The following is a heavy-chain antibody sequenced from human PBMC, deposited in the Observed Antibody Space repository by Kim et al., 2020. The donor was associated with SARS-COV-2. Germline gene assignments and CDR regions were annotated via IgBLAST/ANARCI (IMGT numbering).Heavy chain of an antibody. CDR1: GFTFGSSD. Sequence: GGSLRLSCTASGFTFGSSDMNWVRQAPGKELEWGSYITSSSSTVYYADSVKGRFTISRDNAKNSLYLQMNSLRDEDTAVYYCAREGHISVAGFDFWGQGTLVTVSS. CDR2: ITSSSSTV. CDR3: AREGHISVAGFDF. J-gene: IGHJ4*02. D-gene: IGHD6-19*01. V-gene: IGHV3-48*02.